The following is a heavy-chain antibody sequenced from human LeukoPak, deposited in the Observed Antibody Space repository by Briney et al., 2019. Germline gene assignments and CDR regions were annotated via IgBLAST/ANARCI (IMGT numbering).Heavy chain of an antibody. D-gene: IGHD5-18*01. V-gene: IGHV3-23*01. CDR1: GFTFSSYG. CDR2: ISGSGGST. CDR3: ANDLGWIQLNLG. Sequence: GGTLRLSCAASGFTFSSYGMRWVRQAPGKGLEWVSAISGSGGSTYYADSVKGRFTISRDNSRNTVYLQMNSLRAEDTAVYYCANDLGWIQLNLGRGQGTLVTVSS. J-gene: IGHJ4*02.